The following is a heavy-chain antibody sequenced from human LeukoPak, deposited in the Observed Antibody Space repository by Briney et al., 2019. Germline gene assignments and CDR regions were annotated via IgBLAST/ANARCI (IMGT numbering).Heavy chain of an antibody. V-gene: IGHV1-69*04. CDR2: IIPILGIA. J-gene: IGHJ4*02. CDR3: ARDLRGSGIDYFDY. Sequence: SVKVSCKASGGTFSSYAISWVRQAPGQGLEWMGRIIPILGIANYAQKFQGRVTITADKSTSTAYMELSSLRSEDTAVYYCARDLRGSGIDYFDYWGQGTLVTVSS. D-gene: IGHD3-10*01. CDR1: GGTFSSYA.